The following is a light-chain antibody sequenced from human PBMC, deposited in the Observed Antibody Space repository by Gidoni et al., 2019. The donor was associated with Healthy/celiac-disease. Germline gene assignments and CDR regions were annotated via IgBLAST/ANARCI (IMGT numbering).Light chain of an antibody. J-gene: IGKJ1*01. CDR2: GAS. V-gene: IGKV3-15*01. CDR1: QSVSSN. CDR3: QQYNNWPRT. Sequence: EIVMTQSPATLSVSPGERATLSCRASQSVSSNLAWYQQKPVQAPRLLIYGASTRATGIPARFSGSGSGTEFTLTISSLLSEDFAVYYCQQYNNWPRTFGQGTKVEIK.